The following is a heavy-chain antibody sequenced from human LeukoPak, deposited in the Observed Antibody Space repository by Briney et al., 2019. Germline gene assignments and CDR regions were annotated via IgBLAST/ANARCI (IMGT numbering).Heavy chain of an antibody. D-gene: IGHD5-18*01. Sequence: PGGTLRLSCAASGFTFSSYGMSWVRQAPGKGLEWVSAISGSGGSTYYADSVKGRFTISRDNSKNTLYLQMNTLRAEDTAVYYCAKDSYFLDTAIPPLDYWGQGTLVTVSS. CDR3: AKDSYFLDTAIPPLDY. CDR2: ISGSGGST. CDR1: GFTFSSYG. V-gene: IGHV3-23*01. J-gene: IGHJ4*02.